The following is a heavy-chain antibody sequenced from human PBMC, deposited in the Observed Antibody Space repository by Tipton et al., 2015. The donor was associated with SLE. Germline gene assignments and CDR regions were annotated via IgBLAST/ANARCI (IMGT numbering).Heavy chain of an antibody. D-gene: IGHD3-22*01. J-gene: IGHJ4*02. CDR1: GYTFTSYD. CDR3: AKQDSSSYYSDY. Sequence: QLVQSGAEVKKPGASVKVSCKASGYTFTSYDINWVRQATGQGLEWMGWMNPNSGNTGYAQKLQGRVTMTTDTSTSTAYMELRSLRSDDTAVYYCAKQDSSSYYSDYWGQGTLVTVSS. CDR2: MNPNSGNT. V-gene: IGHV1-8*02.